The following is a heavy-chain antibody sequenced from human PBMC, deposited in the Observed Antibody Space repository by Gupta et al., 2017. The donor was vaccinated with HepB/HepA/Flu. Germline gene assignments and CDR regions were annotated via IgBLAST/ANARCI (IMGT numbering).Heavy chain of an antibody. Sequence: QVQMPESGPRLVKPSETLSLTCAVSGYAIPACPYSGWFRQPPGKGLEWIGNIHHSGSTYYSPSVKSRVTISVDMSKNEFSLKVNSVTAADTAVYYCGRQSGYISGWTWVDPWGQGTLVTVSS. D-gene: IGHD5-18*01. J-gene: IGHJ5*02. CDR3: GRQSGYISGWTWVDP. V-gene: IGHV4-38-2*01. CDR1: GYAIPACPY. CDR2: IHHSGST.